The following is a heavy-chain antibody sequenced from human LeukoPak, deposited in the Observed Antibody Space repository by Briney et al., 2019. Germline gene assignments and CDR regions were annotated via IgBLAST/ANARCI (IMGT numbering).Heavy chain of an antibody. D-gene: IGHD6-13*01. CDR2: IYPGDSDT. CDR1: GYSFTSYW. V-gene: IGHV5-51*01. Sequence: GESLKISCKGSGYSFTSYWIGWVRQMPGKGLEWMGIIYPGDSDTRYSPSFQGQVTISADKSISTAYLQWSSLKASDTAMYYCARPPIAAAGFPYYFDYWGQGTLVTVSS. CDR3: ARPPIAAAGFPYYFDY. J-gene: IGHJ4*02.